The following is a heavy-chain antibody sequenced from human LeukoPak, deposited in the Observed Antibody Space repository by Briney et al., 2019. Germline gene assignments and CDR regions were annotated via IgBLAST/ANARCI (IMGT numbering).Heavy chain of an antibody. CDR2: IDTSGTTI. D-gene: IGHD5-18*01. CDR1: GFTFSTYS. CDR3: ARDAGYGYDRFDY. J-gene: IGHJ4*02. Sequence: GGSLRLSCAASGFTFSTYSMNWVRQAPGKGLEWVSYIDTSGTTIYYADSVKGRFTISRDNAKNSLYLQMNSLGAEDTAVYYCARDAGYGYDRFDYWGQGTQVTVSS. V-gene: IGHV3-48*04.